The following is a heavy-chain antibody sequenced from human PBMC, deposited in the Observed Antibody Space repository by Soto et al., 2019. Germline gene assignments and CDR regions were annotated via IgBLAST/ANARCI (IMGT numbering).Heavy chain of an antibody. J-gene: IGHJ4*02. V-gene: IGHV1-2*02. CDR1: RYTFTSYY. D-gene: IGHD3-3*01. CDR2: INPNNGYT. Sequence: ASVKVSCKASRYTFTSYYIHWVRQAPGQGLEWMGWINPNNGYTKSTQKFQGRVTVTRDTSITTAYLELTRLQSDDTAVYYCAKAKFDFWSGYWSPSLDFWGQGTLVTVSS. CDR3: AKAKFDFWSGYWSPSLDF.